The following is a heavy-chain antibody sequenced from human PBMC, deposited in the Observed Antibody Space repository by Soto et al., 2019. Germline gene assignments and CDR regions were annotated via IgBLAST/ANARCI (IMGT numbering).Heavy chain of an antibody. V-gene: IGHV1-69*01. CDR3: ARMGAVTIAAAGKMGLFVS. CDR2: IIPIFGTA. J-gene: IGHJ5*01. CDR1: GGTFSSYA. D-gene: IGHD6-13*01. Sequence: QGQLVQSGAEVKKPGSSVKVSCKASGGTFSSYAISWVRQAPGQGLEWMGGIIPIFGTANYAQKFQGRVTITADESMSPGYMELSSLRSEDTAVYYCARMGAVTIAAAGKMGLFVSLGQGTLVTVSS.